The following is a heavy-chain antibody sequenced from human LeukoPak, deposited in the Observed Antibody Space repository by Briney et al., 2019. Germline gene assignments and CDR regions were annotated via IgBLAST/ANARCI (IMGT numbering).Heavy chain of an antibody. CDR2: ISSSGTTI. V-gene: IGHV3-48*01. D-gene: IGHD1-26*01. CDR3: AKDGGTHFDH. Sequence: GQSLTLPCAVSGFTFRTSGMNWVRHAQGKWLEWDSYISSSGTTIFYRQSVKGRFTITTDNAENSLTLHMNTLIADDPGFTFRAKDGGTHFDHWGQGTLVTVSS. J-gene: IGHJ4*02. CDR1: GFTFRTSG.